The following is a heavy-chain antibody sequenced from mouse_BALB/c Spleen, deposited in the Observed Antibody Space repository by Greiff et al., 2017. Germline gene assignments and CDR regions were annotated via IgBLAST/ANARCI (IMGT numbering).Heavy chain of an antibody. V-gene: IGHV3-2*02. Sequence: EVQRVESGPGLVKPSQSLSLTCTVTGYSITSDYAWNWIRQFPGNKLEWMGYISYSGSTSYNPSLKSRISITRDTSKNQFFLQLNSVTTEDTATYYCARWGGYAMDYWGQGTSVTVSS. CDR1: GYSITSDYA. J-gene: IGHJ4*01. CDR3: ARWGGYAMDY. CDR2: ISYSGST. D-gene: IGHD1-1*02.